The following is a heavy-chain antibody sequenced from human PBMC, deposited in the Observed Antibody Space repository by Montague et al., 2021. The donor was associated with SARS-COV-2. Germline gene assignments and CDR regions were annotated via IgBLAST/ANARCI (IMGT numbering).Heavy chain of an antibody. CDR2: TYYRSKWYN. V-gene: IGHV6-1*01. CDR3: ARGADRYYSYGMDV. CDR1: GDSVSSNRAA. J-gene: IGHJ6*02. D-gene: IGHD6-19*01. Sequence: CVISGDSVSSNRAAWNWIRQSPSRGLEWLGRTYYRSKWYNEYAVSVNSRITINPDTSKNQFSLQVNSVTPEDTAVYYCARGADRYYSYGMDVWGQGTTVTVSS.